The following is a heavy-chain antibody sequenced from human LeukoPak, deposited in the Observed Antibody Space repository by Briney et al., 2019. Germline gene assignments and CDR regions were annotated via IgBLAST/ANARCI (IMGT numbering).Heavy chain of an antibody. Sequence: SETLSLTCAVYGGSFSGYYWSWIRQPPGKGLEWIGEINHSGSTNYNPSLKSRVTMSVDTSKNQFSLKLSSVTAADTAVYYRARSPDQDQVRSSWFDPWGQGTLVTVSS. D-gene: IGHD2-2*01. CDR2: INHSGST. CDR3: ARSPDQDQVRSSWFDP. CDR1: GGSFSGYY. J-gene: IGHJ5*02. V-gene: IGHV4-34*01.